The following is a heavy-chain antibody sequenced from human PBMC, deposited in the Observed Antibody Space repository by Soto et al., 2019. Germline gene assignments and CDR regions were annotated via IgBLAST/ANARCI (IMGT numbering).Heavy chain of an antibody. Sequence: PGGSLTLSCAASGFTFSSYAMSWVRQAPGKGLEWVSVISGSGGDTHYTDSVKGRFTISRDNSKNTLSLQMNSLRAEDTAVYFCAQGPWLRPYWGQGTLVTVSS. J-gene: IGHJ4*02. CDR2: ISGSGGDT. V-gene: IGHV3-23*01. CDR3: AQGPWLRPY. CDR1: GFTFSSYA. D-gene: IGHD5-12*01.